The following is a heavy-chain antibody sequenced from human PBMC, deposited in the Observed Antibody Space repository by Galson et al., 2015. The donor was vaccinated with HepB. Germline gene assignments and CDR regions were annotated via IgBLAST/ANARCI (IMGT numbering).Heavy chain of an antibody. Sequence: SLRLSCAASGFTFSNYGMHWVRQAPGKGLEWVALISSDGSKKYYGDAVKGRLTISRDNSESTLYLQMDSVRAEDTAVYYCAKDWYGGSWYFELWGRGTLVTVPS. J-gene: IGHJ2*01. D-gene: IGHD4-23*01. CDR1: GFTFSNYG. V-gene: IGHV3-30*18. CDR3: AKDWYGGSWYFEL. CDR2: ISSDGSKK.